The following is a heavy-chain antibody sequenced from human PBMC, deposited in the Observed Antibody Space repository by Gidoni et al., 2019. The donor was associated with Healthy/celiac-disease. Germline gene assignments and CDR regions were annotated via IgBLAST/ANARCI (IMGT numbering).Heavy chain of an antibody. CDR1: GFTFGDFA. J-gene: IGHJ4*02. CDR2: IRSKAYGGTT. V-gene: IGHV3-49*05. D-gene: IGHD3-22*01. CDR3: TSSDPYYYDSSGYYPYYFDY. Sequence: EVQLVESGGGLVKPGRSLRLSCPASGFTFGDFAMTLFLQGPGKGLGWVGFIRSKAYGGTTEYAASVKGRFTISRDDSKSIAYLQMNSLKTEDTAVYYCTSSDPYYYDSSGYYPYYFDYWGQGTLVTVSS.